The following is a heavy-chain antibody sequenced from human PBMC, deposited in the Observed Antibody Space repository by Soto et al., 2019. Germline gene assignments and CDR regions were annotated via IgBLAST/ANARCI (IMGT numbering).Heavy chain of an antibody. CDR1: GYTFTSYY. CDR3: ARGNSRITMIVVVMNDAFDI. CDR2: INPSGGST. Sequence: GASVKVSCKASGYTFTSYYMHWVRQAPGQGLEWMGMINPSGGSTSYAQKFQGRVTMTRDTSTSTVYMELSSLRSEDTAVYYCARGNSRITMIVVVMNDAFDIWGQGTMVTVSS. D-gene: IGHD3-22*01. V-gene: IGHV1-46*01. J-gene: IGHJ3*02.